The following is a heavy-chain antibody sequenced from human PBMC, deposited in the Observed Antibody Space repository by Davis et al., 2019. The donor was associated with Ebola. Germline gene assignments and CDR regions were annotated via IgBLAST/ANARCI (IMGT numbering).Heavy chain of an antibody. CDR3: ARDYGDYIWFDP. D-gene: IGHD4-17*01. J-gene: IGHJ5*02. CDR1: GYTFTSCG. V-gene: IGHV1-18*01. Sequence: ASVKVSCKASGYTFTSCGISWVRQAPGQGLEWMGWISAYTGDTNYAQKFQGRVTMTTDTSTSTAYMELRSLTPDDTAVYYCARDYGDYIWFDPWGQGSLVTVSS. CDR2: ISAYTGDT.